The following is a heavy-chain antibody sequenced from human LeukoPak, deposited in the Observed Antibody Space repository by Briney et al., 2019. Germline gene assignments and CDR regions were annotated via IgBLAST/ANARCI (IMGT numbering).Heavy chain of an antibody. CDR2: INHSGTT. D-gene: IGHD3-16*01. CDR3: ARSVDVVTFGTGYYYYYLDV. V-gene: IGHV4-38-2*02. J-gene: IGHJ6*03. Sequence: SETLSLTCTVSSYSTRSGYYWSWIRQPPGKGLEWIGEINHSGTTNYNSSLKSRVTMSVDTSKKQFSLKLSSVTAADTAVYYCARSVDVVTFGTGYYYYYLDVWGQGTPVTVSS. CDR1: SYSTRSGYY.